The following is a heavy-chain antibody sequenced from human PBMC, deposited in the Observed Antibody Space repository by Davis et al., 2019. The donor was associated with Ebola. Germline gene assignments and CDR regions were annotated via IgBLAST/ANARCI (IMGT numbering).Heavy chain of an antibody. J-gene: IGHJ5*02. D-gene: IGHD2-21*02. CDR1: GYTFTNYD. CDR2: MNPNSGNT. Sequence: AASAKVSCKASGYTFTNYDINWVRQATGQGLEWMGWMNPNSGNTGYAQKFQGWVTMTRDTSISTAYMELSRLRSDDTAVYYCARGAQYQTLLFGYNWFDPWGQGTLVTVSS. CDR3: ARGAQYQTLLFGYNWFDP. V-gene: IGHV1-8*01.